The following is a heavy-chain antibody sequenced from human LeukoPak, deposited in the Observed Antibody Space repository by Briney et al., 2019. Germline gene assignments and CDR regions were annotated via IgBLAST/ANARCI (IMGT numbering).Heavy chain of an antibody. V-gene: IGHV4-4*02. CDR1: GGSVMSNNF. Sequence: SETLSLTCDVSGGSVMSNNFWSWVRQPPGKGLEWIGEIHHSGSTNYNPSLKSRVTISIDKSKNQFSLNLTSVTAADTAIYYCARGPEWLGPEYSHHWGQGTLVTVSS. CDR3: ARGPEWLGPEYSHH. J-gene: IGHJ1*01. D-gene: IGHD6-19*01. CDR2: IHHSGST.